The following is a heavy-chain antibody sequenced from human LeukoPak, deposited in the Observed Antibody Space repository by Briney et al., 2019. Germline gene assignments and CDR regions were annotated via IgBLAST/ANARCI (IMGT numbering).Heavy chain of an antibody. CDR3: ARGRDGYSADY. J-gene: IGHJ4*02. CDR1: GFTFSSYS. D-gene: IGHD5-24*01. V-gene: IGHV3-21*01. Sequence: GGSLRLSCAATGFTFSSYSMNWVRQAPGKGLEWVSSISSSSSYIYYADSVKGRFTISRDNAKNSLYLQMNSLRAEDTAVYYCARGRDGYSADYWGQGTLVTVSS. CDR2: ISSSSSYI.